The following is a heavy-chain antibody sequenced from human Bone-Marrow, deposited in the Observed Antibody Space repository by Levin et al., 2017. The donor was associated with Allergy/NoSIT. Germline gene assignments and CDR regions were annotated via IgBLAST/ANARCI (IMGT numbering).Heavy chain of an antibody. Sequence: GGSLRLSCAASGFRFSTYYMSWVRQAPGKGLEWVASLSGNGDNTHYADSVRGRFTIPRDNSKDTVFLQMNSLRVEDTAVYYCTNAPVTRRIYSFDYMEVWGEGTGVTVSS. CDR3: TNAPVTRRIYSFDYMEV. CDR2: LSGNGDNT. J-gene: IGHJ6*03. CDR1: GFRFSTYY. V-gene: IGHV3-23*01. D-gene: IGHD2/OR15-2a*01.